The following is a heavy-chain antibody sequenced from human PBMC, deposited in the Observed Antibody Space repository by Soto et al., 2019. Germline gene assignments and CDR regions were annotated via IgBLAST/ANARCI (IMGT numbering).Heavy chain of an antibody. D-gene: IGHD1-26*01. V-gene: IGHV1-69*01. Sequence: QVQLVQSGAEVKKPGSSVKVSCKASGGTFSSYSINWVRQAPGQGLEWMGEIIPIFGTANYAQKFQGRVTITADESTSTAYMALSSLRSEDTGVYYGARDGGRHSGGIDYWGQGTLVTASS. CDR1: GGTFSSYS. CDR2: IIPIFGTA. CDR3: ARDGGRHSGGIDY. J-gene: IGHJ4*02.